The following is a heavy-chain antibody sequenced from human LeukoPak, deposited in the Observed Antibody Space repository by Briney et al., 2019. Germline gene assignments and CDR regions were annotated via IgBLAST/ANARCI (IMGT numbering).Heavy chain of an antibody. Sequence: PGGSLRLSCAASGFTFSSYSMNWVRQVPGKGLEWVSYISSSSSTIYYADSVKGRFTISRDNAKNSLYLQMNSLRDEDTAVYYCARDLITMIVVDPPGGFDYWGQGTLVTVSS. J-gene: IGHJ4*02. CDR1: GFTFSSYS. V-gene: IGHV3-48*02. D-gene: IGHD3-22*01. CDR2: ISSSSSTI. CDR3: ARDLITMIVVDPPGGFDY.